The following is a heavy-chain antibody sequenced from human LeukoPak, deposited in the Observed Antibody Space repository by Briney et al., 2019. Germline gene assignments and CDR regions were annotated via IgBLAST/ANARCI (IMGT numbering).Heavy chain of an antibody. CDR3: ARGRIGQQLVRGYYYYYMDV. J-gene: IGHJ6*03. CDR1: GYTFSSHG. CDR2: ISAYNGDT. D-gene: IGHD6-13*01. V-gene: IGHV1-18*01. Sequence: ASVKVSCKASGYTFSSHGNIWVRQAPGQGLEWMGWISAYNGDTNYAQKFQGRVTMATDTSTSTAYMEVRNLRSDDTAVYYCARGRIGQQLVRGYYYYYMDVWGKGTTVTVSS.